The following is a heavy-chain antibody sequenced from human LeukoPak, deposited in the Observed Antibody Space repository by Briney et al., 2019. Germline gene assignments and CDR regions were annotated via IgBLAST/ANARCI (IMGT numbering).Heavy chain of an antibody. V-gene: IGHV3-30-3*02. J-gene: IGHJ5*02. Sequence: PGGSLRLSCAASGFTFSSYAMHWVRQAPGKGLEWVAVISYDGSNKYYADSVKGRFTISRDNSKNTLYLQMNSLRAEDTAVYYCAKPAASSGSYRYPKTWGQGTLVTVSS. D-gene: IGHD3-10*01. CDR3: AKPAASSGSYRYPKT. CDR1: GFTFSSYA. CDR2: ISYDGSNK.